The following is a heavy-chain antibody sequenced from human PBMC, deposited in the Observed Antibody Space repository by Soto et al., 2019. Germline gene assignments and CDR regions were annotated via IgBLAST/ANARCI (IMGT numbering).Heavy chain of an antibody. Sequence: SLTCTVSGGSISSSSYYWGWIRQPPGKGLEWIGSIYYSGSTYYNPSLKSRVTISVDTSKNQFSLKLSSVTAADTAVYYCARDSRLDCSGGSCYSYWFDPWGQGTLVTVSS. CDR2: IYYSGST. CDR1: GGSISSSSYY. V-gene: IGHV4-39*07. D-gene: IGHD2-15*01. CDR3: ARDSRLDCSGGSCYSYWFDP. J-gene: IGHJ5*02.